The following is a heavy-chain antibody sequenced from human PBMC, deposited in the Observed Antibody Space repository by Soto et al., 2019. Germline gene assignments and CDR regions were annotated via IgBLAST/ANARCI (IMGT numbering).Heavy chain of an antibody. CDR2: INHSGST. V-gene: IGHV4-34*01. Sequence: SETLSLTCAVYGGSFSGYYWSWIRQPPGKGLEWIGEINHSGSTNYNPSLKSRVTISVDTSKNQFSLNLSSVTAADTAVYYCATSISGSDYWGQGTLVTVSS. CDR1: GGSFSGYY. CDR3: ATSISGSDY. D-gene: IGHD6-19*01. J-gene: IGHJ4*02.